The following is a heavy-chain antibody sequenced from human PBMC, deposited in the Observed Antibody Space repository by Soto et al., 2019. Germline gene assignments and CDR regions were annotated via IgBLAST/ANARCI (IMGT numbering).Heavy chain of an antibody. V-gene: IGHV4-4*07. D-gene: IGHD5-12*01. CDR1: GASISTYY. Sequence: PSETLSLTCTVSGASISTYYWIWIRQPAGKGLEWIGSSGSTNYNPSLKSRVTMSVDTSKNQFSLKLSSVTVADTAVYYCVRGMSGYDYIFDSWGQGTLVTVPQ. J-gene: IGHJ4*02. CDR3: VRGMSGYDYIFDS. CDR2: SGST.